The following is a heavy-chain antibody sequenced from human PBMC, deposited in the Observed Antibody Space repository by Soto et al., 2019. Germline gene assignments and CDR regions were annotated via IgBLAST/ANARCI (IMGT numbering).Heavy chain of an antibody. Sequence: SETLSLTCSVSGGSISSSSYYWGWIRQPPGKGLEWIGSIYYSGSTYYNPSLKSRVTISVDTSKNQFSLKLSSVTAADTAVYYCASVVKGYCSGGRCYDFDYWGQGTLVTVSS. J-gene: IGHJ4*02. CDR3: ASVVKGYCSGGRCYDFDY. V-gene: IGHV4-39*01. D-gene: IGHD2-15*01. CDR2: IYYSGST. CDR1: GGSISSSSYY.